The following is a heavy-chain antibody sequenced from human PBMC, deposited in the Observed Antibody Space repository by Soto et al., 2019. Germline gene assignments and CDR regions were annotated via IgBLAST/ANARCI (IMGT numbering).Heavy chain of an antibody. J-gene: IGHJ5*02. V-gene: IGHV3-33*01. Sequence: QVQLVESGGGVVQPGRSLRLSCVASGFTFSRYGMHWVRQAPGKGLEWVAVIWNDGSKQVYDDSVKGRFTISRDNSKNTLYMEKDSLRDEHKYVYYCARDDAYEANAIDLWGQGTLVTVSS. CDR2: IWNDGSKQ. CDR3: ARDDAYEANAIDL. CDR1: GFTFSRYG. D-gene: IGHD5-12*01.